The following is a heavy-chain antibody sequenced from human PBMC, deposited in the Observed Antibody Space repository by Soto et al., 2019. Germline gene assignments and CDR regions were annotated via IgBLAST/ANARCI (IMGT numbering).Heavy chain of an antibody. V-gene: IGHV3-23*01. CDR1: GFTFSKYA. Sequence: EVVLLESGGGLAQPGGSLRLSCVASGFTFSKYAMNWVRQAPGKGLEWVASISGTAVSTDYADSVKGRFTISRDNSKHTVSLQMDNLRVEDTATYFCVNWNDEDVDWGQGTLVAVSS. D-gene: IGHD1-1*01. CDR2: ISGTAVST. CDR3: VNWNDEDVD. J-gene: IGHJ4*01.